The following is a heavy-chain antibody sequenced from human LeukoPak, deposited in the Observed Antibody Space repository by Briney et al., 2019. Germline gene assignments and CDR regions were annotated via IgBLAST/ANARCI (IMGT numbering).Heavy chain of an antibody. CDR1: GFTFSSYA. Sequence: GGSLRLSCAASGFTFSSYAMSWVRQAPGKGLEWVSAISGSGGSTYYADSVKGRFTISRDNSKNTLYLQMNSLRAEDTAVYYCAKDQHYGGSGPYYYYYYMDVWGKGTTVTVSS. V-gene: IGHV3-23*01. CDR2: ISGSGGST. D-gene: IGHD4-23*01. J-gene: IGHJ6*03. CDR3: AKDQHYGGSGPYYYYYYMDV.